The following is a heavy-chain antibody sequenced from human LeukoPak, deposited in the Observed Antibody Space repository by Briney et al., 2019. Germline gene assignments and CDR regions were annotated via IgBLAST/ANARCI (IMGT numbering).Heavy chain of an antibody. CDR3: ARDIYGSGTVWFDP. V-gene: IGHV4-59*01. Sequence: SETLSLTCTVSGGSISSYYWSWIRQPPGKGLVWIGYIYYSGSTNYNPSLKSRVTISVDTSKNQFSLKLSSVTAADTAVYYCARDIYGSGTVWFDPWGQGTLVTVSS. J-gene: IGHJ5*02. D-gene: IGHD3-10*01. CDR1: GGSISSYY. CDR2: IYYSGST.